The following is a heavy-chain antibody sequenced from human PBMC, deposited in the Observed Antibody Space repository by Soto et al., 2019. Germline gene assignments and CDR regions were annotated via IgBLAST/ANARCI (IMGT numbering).Heavy chain of an antibody. CDR2: ISSSSSTI. Sequence: EVQLVESGGGLVQPGGSLRLSCAASGFTSSSYSMNWVRQAPGKGLEWVSYISSSSSTIYYADSVKGRFTISRDNAKNSLYLQMNSLRDEDTAVYYCARETHRIVVVPAAMYYFDYWGQGTLVTVSS. V-gene: IGHV3-48*02. D-gene: IGHD2-2*01. J-gene: IGHJ4*02. CDR3: ARETHRIVVVPAAMYYFDY. CDR1: GFTSSSYS.